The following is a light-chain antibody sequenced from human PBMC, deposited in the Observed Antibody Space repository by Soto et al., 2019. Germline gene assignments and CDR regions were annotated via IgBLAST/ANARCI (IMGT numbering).Light chain of an antibody. J-gene: IGLJ1*01. CDR1: SSNIGAGYD. CDR2: GNS. CDR3: QSHDSSLSGSYV. Sequence: QSVLTQPPSGSGAPGQRVTISCTGSSSNIGAGYDVHWYQQLPGTAPKLLIYGNSNRPSGVPDRFSGSKSGTSASLAITGLQAEDEADYYCQSHDSSLSGSYVFGTGTKVTVL. V-gene: IGLV1-40*01.